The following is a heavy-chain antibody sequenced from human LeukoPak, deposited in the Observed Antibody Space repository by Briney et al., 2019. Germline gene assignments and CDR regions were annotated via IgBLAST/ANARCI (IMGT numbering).Heavy chain of an antibody. Sequence: SETLSLTCTVSGGSISSSSYYWGWIRQPPGKGLEWIGYIYYSGSTNYDPSLKSRVTISVDTSKNQFSLKLSSVTAADTAVYYCARGLGYYGSGSYYKPYYYYMDVWGKGTTVTISS. CDR3: ARGLGYYGSGSYYKPYYYYMDV. V-gene: IGHV4-61*05. CDR2: IYYSGST. J-gene: IGHJ6*03. CDR1: GGSISSSSYY. D-gene: IGHD3-10*01.